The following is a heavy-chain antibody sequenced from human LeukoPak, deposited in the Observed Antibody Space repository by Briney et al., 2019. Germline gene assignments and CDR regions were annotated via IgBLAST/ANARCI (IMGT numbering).Heavy chain of an antibody. Sequence: GRSLRLSCSASGFTLSRYAMHWVRQAPGKGLEYVSAITSNGGSTYYADSVKGRFTISRDNSKNTLYLQMSSLRAEDTAVYYCVKGITAMVPFFDYWGQGTLVTVSS. CDR3: VKGITAMVPFFDY. CDR2: ITSNGGST. J-gene: IGHJ4*02. V-gene: IGHV3-64D*06. D-gene: IGHD5-18*01. CDR1: GFTLSRYA.